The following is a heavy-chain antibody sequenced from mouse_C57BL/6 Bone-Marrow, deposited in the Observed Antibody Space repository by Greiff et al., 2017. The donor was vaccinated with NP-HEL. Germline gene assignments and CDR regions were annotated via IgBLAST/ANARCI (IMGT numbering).Heavy chain of an antibody. D-gene: IGHD2-3*01. V-gene: IGHV3-6*01. CDR1: GYSITSGYY. J-gene: IGHJ3*01. CDR3: ARRENGYYVSWFAY. Sequence: VQLQQSGPGLVKPSQSLSLTCSVTGYSITSGYYWNWIRQFPGNKLEWMGYISYDGSNNYNPSLKNRISITRDTSKNQFFLKLNSVTTEDTATYYCARRENGYYVSWFAYWGQGTLVTVSA. CDR2: ISYDGSN.